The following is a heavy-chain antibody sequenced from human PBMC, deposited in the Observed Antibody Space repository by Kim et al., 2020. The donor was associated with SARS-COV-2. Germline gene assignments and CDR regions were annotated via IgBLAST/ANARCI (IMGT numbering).Heavy chain of an antibody. CDR3: ASPYYFDSSGSNDAFDI. D-gene: IGHD3-22*01. V-gene: IGHV4-39*01. Sequence: SETLSLTCTVSGGSISSSSYYWGWIRQPPGKGLEWIGSIYYSGSTYYNPSLKSRVTISVDTSKNQFSLKLSSVTAADTAVYYCASPYYFDSSGSNDAFDIWCQGTMVTVAS. CDR2: IYYSGST. J-gene: IGHJ3*02. CDR1: GGSISSSSYY.